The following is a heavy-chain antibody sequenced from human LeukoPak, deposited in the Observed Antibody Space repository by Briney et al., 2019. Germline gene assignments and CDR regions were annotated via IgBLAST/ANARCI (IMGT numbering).Heavy chain of an antibody. V-gene: IGHV1-46*01. Sequence: ASVKVSCKASGYTFTSYYMHWVRQAPGQGLEWMGIINPSGGSTSYAQKFQGRVTMTRDMSTSTDYMELSSLRSEDTAVYYCARLLGDPYYYYYMDVWGKGTTVTVSS. CDR3: ARLLGDPYYYYYMDV. J-gene: IGHJ6*03. CDR2: INPSGGST. CDR1: GYTFTSYY.